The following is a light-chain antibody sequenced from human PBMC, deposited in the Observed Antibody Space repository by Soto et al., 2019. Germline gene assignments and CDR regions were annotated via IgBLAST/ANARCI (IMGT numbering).Light chain of an antibody. J-gene: IGKJ4*01. V-gene: IGKV3-20*01. Sequence: EIVLTQSPGTLSLSPGERATLSCRASQSVSSSYLAWYQQKPGQAPSLLIYGASSRATGIPDRFSGSGSGTDFTLTISRLEPDDFAVYYCQQYGSSPLTFGGGTKVEIK. CDR2: GAS. CDR1: QSVSSSY. CDR3: QQYGSSPLT.